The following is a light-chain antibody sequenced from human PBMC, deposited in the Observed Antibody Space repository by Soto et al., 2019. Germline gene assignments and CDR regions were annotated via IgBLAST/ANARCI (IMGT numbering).Light chain of an antibody. Sequence: QSVLTQPASVSGSPGEWITISCTGTTTDVGSYKLVSWYQQHPGKAPKLMIYEVSRRPSGVSNRFSGSKSGNTASLTISGLQAEDEADYYCCSWAGSSTFYFFGTGTRSPS. J-gene: IGLJ1*01. V-gene: IGLV2-23*02. CDR2: EVS. CDR3: CSWAGSSTFYF. CDR1: TTDVGSYKL.